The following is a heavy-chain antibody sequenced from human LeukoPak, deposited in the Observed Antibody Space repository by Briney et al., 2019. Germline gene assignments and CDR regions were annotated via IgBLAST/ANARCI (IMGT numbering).Heavy chain of an antibody. Sequence: PGGSLRLSCAASGFTFSSYGMHWVRQAPGKGLEWVAFIRYDGSNKYYADSVKGRFTISRDNSKNTLYLQMNSLRAEDTVVYYCAHLATMVLETYFDYWGQGTLVTVSS. CDR2: IRYDGSNK. J-gene: IGHJ4*02. CDR1: GFTFSSYG. V-gene: IGHV3-30*02. CDR3: AHLATMVLETYFDY. D-gene: IGHD3-10*01.